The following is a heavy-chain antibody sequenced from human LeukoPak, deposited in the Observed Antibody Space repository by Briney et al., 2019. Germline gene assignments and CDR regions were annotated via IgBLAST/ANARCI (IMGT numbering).Heavy chain of an antibody. J-gene: IGHJ3*02. D-gene: IGHD5-18*01. CDR3: ASPYRVTDAFDM. Sequence: SETLSLTCTVSGGSISSSSYYWGWIRQPPGKGLEWIGNIYYSGGTYYHPSLESRVTISVDTSKNQFSLNLSSVTAADTAVYYCASPYRVTDAFDMWGQGTMVTVSS. CDR1: GGSISSSSYY. CDR2: IYYSGGT. V-gene: IGHV4-39*07.